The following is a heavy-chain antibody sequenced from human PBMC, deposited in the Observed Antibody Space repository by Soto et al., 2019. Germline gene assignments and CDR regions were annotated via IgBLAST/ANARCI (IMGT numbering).Heavy chain of an antibody. J-gene: IGHJ6*02. CDR2: INPNSGGT. D-gene: IGHD3-3*01. Sequence: ASVKVSCKASGYTFTGYYMHWVRQAPGQGLEWMGWINPNSGGTNYAQKFQGWVTMTRDTSISTAYMELSRLRSDDTAVYYCARATYYDFWSGYSYVLDVWGQGTTVTVSS. CDR1: GYTFTGYY. CDR3: ARATYYDFWSGYSYVLDV. V-gene: IGHV1-2*04.